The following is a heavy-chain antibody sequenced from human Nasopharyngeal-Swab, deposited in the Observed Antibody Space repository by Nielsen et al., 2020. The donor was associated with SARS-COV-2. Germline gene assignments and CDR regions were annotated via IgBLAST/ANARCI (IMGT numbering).Heavy chain of an antibody. CDR3: ARVLGYCSSTSCYEPYYYGMDV. CDR1: GGSISSSSYY. V-gene: IGHV4-39*01. D-gene: IGHD2-2*01. Sequence: SETLSLTCTVSGGSISSSSYYWGWIRKPPGKGLEWIGSIYYSGSTYYNPSLKSRVTISVDTSKNQFSLKLSSVTAADTAVYYCARVLGYCSSTSCYEPYYYGMDVWGQGPTVTVSS. J-gene: IGHJ6*02. CDR2: IYYSGST.